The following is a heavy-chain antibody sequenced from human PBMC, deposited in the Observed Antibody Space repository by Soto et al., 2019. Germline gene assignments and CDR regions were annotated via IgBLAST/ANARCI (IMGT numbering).Heavy chain of an antibody. CDR3: ARVGYDILTGGGKTYYYYGMDV. V-gene: IGHV1-2*02. CDR2: INPNSGGT. J-gene: IGHJ6*02. D-gene: IGHD3-9*01. Sequence: GASVKVSCKASGYTFTGYYMHWVRQAPGQGLEWMGWINPNSGGTNYAQKFQGRVTITRDTSISTAYMELSRLRSDDTAVYYCARVGYDILTGGGKTYYYYGMDVWGQGTTVTVSS. CDR1: GYTFTGYY.